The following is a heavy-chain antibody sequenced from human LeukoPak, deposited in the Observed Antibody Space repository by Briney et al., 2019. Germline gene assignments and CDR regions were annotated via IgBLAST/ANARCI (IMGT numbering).Heavy chain of an antibody. CDR2: INPNSGGT. Sequence: GASVKVSCKASGYTFTGYYMHWVRQAPGQGLEWMGWINPNSGGTNYAQKFQGRVTMTRDTSISTAYMELSRLRSDDTAVYYCARDKRLYSSGSYYFDYWGQGTLVTVSS. CDR1: GYTFTGYY. D-gene: IGHD6-19*01. V-gene: IGHV1-2*02. J-gene: IGHJ4*02. CDR3: ARDKRLYSSGSYYFDY.